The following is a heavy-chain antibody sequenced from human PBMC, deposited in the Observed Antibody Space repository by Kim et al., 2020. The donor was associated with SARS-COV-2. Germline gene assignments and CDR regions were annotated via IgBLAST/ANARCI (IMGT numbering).Heavy chain of an antibody. J-gene: IGHJ3*02. CDR2: IYYSGST. D-gene: IGHD6-13*01. Sequence: SETLSLTCTVSGGSISSSSYYWGWIRQPPGKGLEWIGSIYYSGSTYYNPSLKSRVTISVDTSKNQFSLKLSSVTAADTAVYYCARGGDWQQPTNAFDIWGQGTMVTVSS. CDR1: GGSISSSSYY. CDR3: ARGGDWQQPTNAFDI. V-gene: IGHV4-39*01.